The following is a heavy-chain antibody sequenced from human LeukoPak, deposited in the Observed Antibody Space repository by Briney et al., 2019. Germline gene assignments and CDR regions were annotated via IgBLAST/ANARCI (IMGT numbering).Heavy chain of an antibody. J-gene: IGHJ4*02. CDR2: IYYSGST. D-gene: IGHD6-19*01. CDR1: GYSVSSGSYY. Sequence: SETLSLTCTVSGYSVSSGSYYWSWIRQPPGKGLEWIGYIYYSGSTNYNPSLKSRVTISVDTSRNQFSLKLSSVTAADTAVYYCARAGAVAGPFDYWGQGTLVTVSS. CDR3: ARAGAVAGPFDY. V-gene: IGHV4-61*01.